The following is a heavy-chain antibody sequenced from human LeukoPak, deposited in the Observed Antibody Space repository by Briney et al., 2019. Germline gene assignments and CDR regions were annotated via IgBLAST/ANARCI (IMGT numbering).Heavy chain of an antibody. CDR1: GFTFSSYS. CDR2: ISSSSSYI. Sequence: GGSLRLSCAASGFTFSSYSMNWVRQAPGKGLEWVSYISSSSSYIYYADSVKGRFTISRDNAKNSLYLQMNSLRAEDTAVYYCARDPFSVGTTISLGVDYWGQGTLVTVSS. V-gene: IGHV3-21*05. J-gene: IGHJ4*02. CDR3: ARDPFSVGTTISLGVDY. D-gene: IGHD1-1*01.